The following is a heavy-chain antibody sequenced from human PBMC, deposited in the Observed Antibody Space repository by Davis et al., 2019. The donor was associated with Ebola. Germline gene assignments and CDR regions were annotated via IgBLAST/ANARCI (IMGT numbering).Heavy chain of an antibody. D-gene: IGHD3-16*01. J-gene: IGHJ6*02. V-gene: IGHV3-48*02. Sequence: GESLKISCAASGFTFSSYTMSWVRQAPGKGLEWVSYIRSSSSSIYYADSVKGRFTISRDNAKNSLYLQMNSLRDEDTAVYYCARDGGRHYYYYYGMDVWGQGTTVTVSS. CDR1: GFTFSSYT. CDR3: ARDGGRHYYYYYGMDV. CDR2: IRSSSSSI.